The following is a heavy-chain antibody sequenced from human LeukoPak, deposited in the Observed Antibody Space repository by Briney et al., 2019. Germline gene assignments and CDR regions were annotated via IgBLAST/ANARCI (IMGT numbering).Heavy chain of an antibody. Sequence: SVKVSCKASGYTFTSYYMHWVRQAPGQGLEWMGGIIPIFGTANYAQKFQGRVTITADESTSTAYMELSSLRSEDTAVYYCARDIETDYSDYVNGMDVWGQGTTVTVSS. CDR1: GYTFTSYY. V-gene: IGHV1-69*13. D-gene: IGHD4-11*01. J-gene: IGHJ6*02. CDR2: IIPIFGTA. CDR3: ARDIETDYSDYVNGMDV.